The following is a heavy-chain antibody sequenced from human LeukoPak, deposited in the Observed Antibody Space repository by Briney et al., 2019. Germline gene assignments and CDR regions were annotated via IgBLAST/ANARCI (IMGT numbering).Heavy chain of an antibody. J-gene: IGHJ5*02. CDR2: IYYSGST. D-gene: IGHD3-10*01. CDR1: GDSVSRTSND. Sequence: SQTLSLTCTVSGDSVSRTSNDWGWVRQPPGKELEWIGSIYYSGSTYYDPSLKSRVTISGDTSTNQFFLKLSSVTTADTAVYYCARGFGWFDPWGQGTLVTVSS. V-gene: IGHV4-39*07. CDR3: ARGFGWFDP.